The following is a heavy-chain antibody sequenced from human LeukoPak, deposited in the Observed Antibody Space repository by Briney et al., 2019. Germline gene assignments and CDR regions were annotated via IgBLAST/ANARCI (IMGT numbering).Heavy chain of an antibody. D-gene: IGHD5-12*01. CDR2: INHSGGT. V-gene: IGHV4-34*01. CDR3: ARKNIVATISLDY. CDR1: GGSFSGYY. J-gene: IGHJ4*02. Sequence: SETLSLTCAVFGGSFSGYYWSWIRQPPGKGLEWIGEINHSGGTNYNPSPKSRVTISVDTSKNQFSLKLSSVTAADTAVYYCARKNIVATISLDYWGQGTLVTVSS.